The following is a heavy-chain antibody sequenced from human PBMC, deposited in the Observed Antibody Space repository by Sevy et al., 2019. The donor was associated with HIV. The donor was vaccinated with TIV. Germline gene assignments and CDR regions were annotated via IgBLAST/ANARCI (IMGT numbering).Heavy chain of an antibody. V-gene: IGHV3-30-3*01. CDR2: ISYDGSNE. CDR3: ALERLSSNVAEYFQN. CDR1: GFTFSSFF. J-gene: IGHJ1*01. Sequence: GGYLRLSCAASGFTFSSFFMHWVRQAPGKGLEWMATISYDGSNEHYADSVKGRFTISRDNSKNALYLQMNSLRAEDPAVSSCALERLSSNVAEYFQNWGQGTLVTVSS. D-gene: IGHD1-1*01.